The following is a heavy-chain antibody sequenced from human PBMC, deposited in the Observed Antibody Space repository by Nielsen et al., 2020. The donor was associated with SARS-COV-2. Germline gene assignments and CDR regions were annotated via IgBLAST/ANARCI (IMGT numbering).Heavy chain of an antibody. V-gene: IGHV3-21*01. CDR3: ARWWQQLTLPGTDAFDI. D-gene: IGHD6-13*01. CDR2: ISSSSSYI. CDR1: GFTFSSYS. Sequence: GESLKISCAASGFTFSSYSMNWVRQAPGKGLEWVSSISSSSSYIYYADSVKGRFTISRDNAKHSLYLQMNSLRAEDTAVYYCARWWQQLTLPGTDAFDIWGQGTMVTVSS. J-gene: IGHJ3*02.